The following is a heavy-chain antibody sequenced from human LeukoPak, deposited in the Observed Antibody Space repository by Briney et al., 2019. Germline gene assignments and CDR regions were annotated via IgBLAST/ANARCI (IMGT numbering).Heavy chain of an antibody. D-gene: IGHD5-18*01. Sequence: SETLSLTCTVSGGSISSYYWSWLRQPPGKGLEWIGYIYYSGSTNYNPSLKSRVTISVDTSKNQFSLKLSSVTAADTAVYYCARTDMAYDAFDIWGQGTMVTVSS. CDR3: ARTDMAYDAFDI. V-gene: IGHV4-59*01. J-gene: IGHJ3*02. CDR2: IYYSGST. CDR1: GGSISSYY.